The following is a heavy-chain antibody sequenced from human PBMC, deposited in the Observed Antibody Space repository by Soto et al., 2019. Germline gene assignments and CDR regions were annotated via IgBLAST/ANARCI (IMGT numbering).Heavy chain of an antibody. CDR2: IYYRGNA. D-gene: IGHD2-21*02. V-gene: IGHV4-39*07. CDR3: ARDMSGCSSSDCYLSGWFDP. J-gene: IGHJ5*02. Sequence: SETLSLSCSVSEESITSDKYYWGWIRQPPGKGLEWIGIIYYRGNAYYNPSLQSRVTISVDTSKNHFSLQLTSLTAADTAVYYCARDMSGCSSSDCYLSGWFDPWGPGTLVTVSS. CDR1: EESITSDKYY.